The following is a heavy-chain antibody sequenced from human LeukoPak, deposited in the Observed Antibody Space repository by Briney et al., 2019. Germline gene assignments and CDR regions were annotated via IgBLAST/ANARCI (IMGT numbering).Heavy chain of an antibody. Sequence: SETLSLTCTVSGGSISSNDYYWGWIRQPPGRGVEWIGSIYYSGSTFYNPSLKSRVTISVDTSKNQFSLKLSSVTAADTAVYYCARFMVRGRIVDYWGQGTLVTVSS. J-gene: IGHJ4*02. CDR3: ARFMVRGRIVDY. CDR1: GGSISSNDYY. D-gene: IGHD3-10*01. CDR2: IYYSGST. V-gene: IGHV4-39*01.